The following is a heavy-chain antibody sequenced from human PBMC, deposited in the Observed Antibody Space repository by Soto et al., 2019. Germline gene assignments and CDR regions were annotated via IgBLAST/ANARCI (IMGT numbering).Heavy chain of an antibody. J-gene: IGHJ4*02. CDR3: APRGTQGRWLEFADY. CDR1: GGTFSSLG. V-gene: IGHV1-69*01. Sequence: QVPLVQSGAEVKRPGCSVKVYCEASGGTFSSLGFTWLRQAPGQELEWVGGIIPISGRPTFAPKLLGRVTLAADEATRTTYMELPALTAADTAISYCAPRGTQGRWLEFADYWGQGTLVTVSS. D-gene: IGHD5-12*01. CDR2: IIPISGRP.